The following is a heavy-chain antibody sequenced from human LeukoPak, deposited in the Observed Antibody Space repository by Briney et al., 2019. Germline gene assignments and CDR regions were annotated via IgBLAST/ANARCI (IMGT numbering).Heavy chain of an antibody. Sequence: PSETLSLTCTVSGGSISSYYWSWIRQPPGKGLEWIGYIYYSGSTNYNPSLKSRVTISVDTSKNQFSLKLSSVTAADTAVYYCARGRSYYYDFFDYWGQGTLVTVSS. V-gene: IGHV4-59*12. CDR1: GGSISSYY. J-gene: IGHJ4*02. CDR2: IYYSGST. CDR3: ARGRSYYYDFFDY. D-gene: IGHD3-22*01.